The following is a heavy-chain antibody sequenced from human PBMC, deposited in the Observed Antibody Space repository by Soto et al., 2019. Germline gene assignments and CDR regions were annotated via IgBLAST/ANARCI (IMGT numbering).Heavy chain of an antibody. Sequence: QVQLQESGPGLVKPSGTLSLTCDVSRGSMNSGHWWSWVRQPPGKGLEWVGNIHRSVATKYNHSHKSRIAISLYESKDQFSLKLNSVTAADTAVYYCVRVGLRWYFDFWGRGTLVTVSS. CDR3: VRVGLRWYFDF. V-gene: IGHV4-4*02. CDR1: RGSMNSGHW. CDR2: IHRSVAT. J-gene: IGHJ2*01. D-gene: IGHD3-16*01.